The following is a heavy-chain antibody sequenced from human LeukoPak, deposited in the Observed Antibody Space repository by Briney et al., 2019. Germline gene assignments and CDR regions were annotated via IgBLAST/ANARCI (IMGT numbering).Heavy chain of an antibody. CDR1: GYTFTSDN. J-gene: IGHJ4*02. V-gene: IGHV1-46*01. D-gene: IGHD5-24*01. Sequence: ASVKVSCMQSGYTFTSDNMQCVRQAPGQRLEWRGILYPSGDSTSYAQKLQGRGSMSRDTSTRTVYRELCSARAEDTAVYYSAKTREDYPHPDDCGQRTLVTVSS. CDR3: AKTREDYPHPDD. CDR2: LYPSGDST.